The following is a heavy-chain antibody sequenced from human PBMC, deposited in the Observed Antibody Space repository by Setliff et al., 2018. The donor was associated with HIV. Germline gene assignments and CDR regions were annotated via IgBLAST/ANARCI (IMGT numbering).Heavy chain of an antibody. CDR2: VSGSGGTR. V-gene: IGHV3-23*01. Sequence: GGSLRLSCVTSGFFFGSYAMAWVRQAPGKGLEWVSSVSGSGGTRYYADSVKGRFTLSRDTSKNTLSLQMNTLRPEDTAVYFCARVRLYNSALDYWGQGTMVTVSS. CDR1: GFFFGSYA. J-gene: IGHJ4*03. D-gene: IGHD3-22*01. CDR3: ARVRLYNSALDY.